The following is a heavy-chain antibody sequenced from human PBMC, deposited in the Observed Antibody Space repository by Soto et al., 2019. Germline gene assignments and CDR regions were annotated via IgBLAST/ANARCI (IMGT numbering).Heavy chain of an antibody. Sequence: EASVKVSCRASGYTFTSYGISWVRQAPGQGLEWMGWISAYNGNTNYAQKLRGRVSMTTDTSTSTAYMELRSLRSDDTAVFYCASRGGPNANSSYYVYRGQRNLVTVS. CDR1: GYTFTSYG. J-gene: IGHJ4*02. CDR2: ISAYNGNT. D-gene: IGHD3-22*01. V-gene: IGHV1-18*04. CDR3: ASRGGPNANSSYYVY.